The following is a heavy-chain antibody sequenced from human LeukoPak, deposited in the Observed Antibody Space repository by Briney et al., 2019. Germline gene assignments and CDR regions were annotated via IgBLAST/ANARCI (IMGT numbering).Heavy chain of an antibody. Sequence: GGSLRLSCAATRFTFSSYVMSWVRQAPGKGLEWVSAISGSGGSTYYAHSVKGRFTISRDNSKSTLYLQMNSLRADDTAVYYCAKEGYSSGWLDYWGQGTLVTVSS. D-gene: IGHD6-19*01. CDR3: AKEGYSSGWLDY. V-gene: IGHV3-23*01. CDR2: ISGSGGST. CDR1: RFTFSSYV. J-gene: IGHJ4*02.